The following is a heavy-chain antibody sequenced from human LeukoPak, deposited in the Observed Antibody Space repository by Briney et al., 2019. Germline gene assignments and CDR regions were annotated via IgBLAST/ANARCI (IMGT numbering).Heavy chain of an antibody. Sequence: PGGSLRLSCAASGFTFSSYSMNWVRQAPRKGLERVSSMSSGSSYIYYADSVKGRFTISRDNAKNPLYLQMNSLSAEDTAVYYCACTSGYDFSSYYYYYMDVWGKGTTVTVSS. CDR2: MSSGSSYI. V-gene: IGHV3-21*01. CDR1: GFTFSSYS. D-gene: IGHD5-12*01. J-gene: IGHJ6*03. CDR3: ACTSGYDFSSYYYYYMDV.